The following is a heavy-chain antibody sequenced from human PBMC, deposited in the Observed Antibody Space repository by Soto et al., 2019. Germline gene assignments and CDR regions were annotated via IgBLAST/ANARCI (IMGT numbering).Heavy chain of an antibody. Sequence: PGESLKISCKGSGYSFTSYWIGWVRQMPGKNLEWVGRIDPSDSYTSYSPYLEGHVTIPADKSISTAYLQWSSLKASDTAMYYCAAYCSGGSCYNYYYYYGMDVWGQGTTVTSP. CDR2: IDPSDSYT. J-gene: IGHJ6*02. D-gene: IGHD2-15*01. CDR1: GYSFTSYW. V-gene: IGHV5-10-1*01. CDR3: AAYCSGGSCYNYYYYYGMDV.